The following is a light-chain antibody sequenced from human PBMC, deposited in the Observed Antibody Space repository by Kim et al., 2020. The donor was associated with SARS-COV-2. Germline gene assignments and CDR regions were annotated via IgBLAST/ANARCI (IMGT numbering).Light chain of an antibody. J-gene: IGKJ1*01. CDR1: QTIGIY. Sequence: DIQMTQSPSSLSASVGDRVTITCRASQTIGIYVNWYQQKPGKAPNLLIYAASSLQSGVPSRFSGSGSGTDFTLTITSLQPDDFATYYCQQSFTVPWTFGQGTKVDIK. CDR3: QQSFTVPWT. CDR2: AAS. V-gene: IGKV1-39*01.